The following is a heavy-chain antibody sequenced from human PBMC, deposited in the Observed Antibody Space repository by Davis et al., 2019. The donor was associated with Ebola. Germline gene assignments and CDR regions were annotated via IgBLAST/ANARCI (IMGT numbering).Heavy chain of an antibody. J-gene: IGHJ3*02. Sequence: ASVKVSCKASGYTFTSYDINWVRQAPGQGLEWMGWISTYNGNTNYAQKLQGRVTMTTDTSTGTAYMELRSLRSDDTAVYFCARTSIVGSTTTASDIWGQGTMVTVSS. D-gene: IGHD1-26*01. CDR3: ARTSIVGSTTTASDI. CDR2: ISTYNGNT. CDR1: GYTFTSYD. V-gene: IGHV1-18*01.